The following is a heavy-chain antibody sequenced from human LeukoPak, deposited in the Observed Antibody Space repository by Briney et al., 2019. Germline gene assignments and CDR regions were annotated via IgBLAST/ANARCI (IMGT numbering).Heavy chain of an antibody. V-gene: IGHV1-2*02. J-gene: IGHJ5*02. CDR2: INPNSGST. Sequence: ASARVSFKCSGYGFTNNCIFWIGQAPGEGLDGMGWINPNSGSTNYAQEFEGRVTMTKDTSINTVYMDLSSLTSDDTAVYYCARGASYYASGSFYPWGQGTLVTVSS. CDR1: GYGFTNNC. D-gene: IGHD3-10*01. CDR3: ARGASYYASGSFYP.